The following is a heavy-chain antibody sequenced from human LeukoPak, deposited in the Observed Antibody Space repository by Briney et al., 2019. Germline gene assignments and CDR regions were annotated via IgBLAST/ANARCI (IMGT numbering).Heavy chain of an antibody. J-gene: IGHJ4*02. D-gene: IGHD4/OR15-4a*01. CDR3: AREQTVQTTFFDY. CDR1: GFTFSSYG. V-gene: IGHV3-30*02. Sequence: GGSLRLSCAASGFTFSSYGMHWVRQAPGKGLEWVAFIRYDGSNKYYADSVKGRFTISRDNSKNTLYLQMNSLRAEDTAVYYCAREQTVQTTFFDYWGQGTLVTVSS. CDR2: IRYDGSNK.